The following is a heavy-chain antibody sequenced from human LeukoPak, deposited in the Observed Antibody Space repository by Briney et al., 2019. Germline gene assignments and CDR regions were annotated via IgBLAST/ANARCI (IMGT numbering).Heavy chain of an antibody. J-gene: IGHJ4*02. CDR3: ARSVEMATMKL. CDR1: GGSISSGGYY. Sequence: PSETLSLTCTVSGGSISSGGYYWSWIRQHPGKGLEWIGYIYYSGSTYYNPSLKSRVTISVDTSKNQFSLKLSSVTAADTAVYYCARSVEMATMKLWGQGTLVTASS. D-gene: IGHD5-24*01. CDR2: IYYSGST. V-gene: IGHV4-31*03.